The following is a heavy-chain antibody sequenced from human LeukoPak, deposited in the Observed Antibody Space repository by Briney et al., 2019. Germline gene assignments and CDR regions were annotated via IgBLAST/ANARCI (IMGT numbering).Heavy chain of an antibody. CDR2: IDSDGSST. V-gene: IGHV3-74*01. CDR3: TRGAAYHFDS. J-gene: IGHJ4*02. Sequence: PGGSLRLSCAASGFTFSNYRMHWVRQAPGKGLVWISRIDSDGSSTSYAASVKGRFTISRDNAKNTLYLQMNSLRADDTAVYYCTRGAAYHFDSWGQGTLVTVSS. CDR1: GFTFSNYR.